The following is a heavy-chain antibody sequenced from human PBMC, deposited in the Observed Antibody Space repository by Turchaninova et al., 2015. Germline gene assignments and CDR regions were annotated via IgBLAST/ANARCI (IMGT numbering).Heavy chain of an antibody. D-gene: IGHD3-10*01. CDR3: AKAGRSLLWFGESPW. V-gene: IGHV3-30*18. CDR1: GFTFSSYG. J-gene: IGHJ4*02. CDR2: ILYDGSNK. Sequence: QVQLVESGGGVVQPGRSLRLSCAASGFTFSSYGMHWVRQAPGKGLEWVAFILYDGSNKYYADSVKGLFTISRDNSKNTLYLQMNSLRAEDTAVYYCAKAGRSLLWFGESPWWGQGTLVTVSS.